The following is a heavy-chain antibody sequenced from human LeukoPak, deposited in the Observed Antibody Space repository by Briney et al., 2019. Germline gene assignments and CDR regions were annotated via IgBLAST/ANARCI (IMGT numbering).Heavy chain of an antibody. CDR3: VWFGEFFDY. D-gene: IGHD3-10*01. CDR1: GFTFSSYA. Sequence: GGSLRLSCAASGFTFSSYAMSWVRQAPGKGLEWVSAISGGSTYYADSVKGRFTISRDNSKNTLYLQMNSLRAEDTAVYYCVWFGEFFDYWGQGTLVTVSS. V-gene: IGHV3-23*01. CDR2: ISGGST. J-gene: IGHJ4*02.